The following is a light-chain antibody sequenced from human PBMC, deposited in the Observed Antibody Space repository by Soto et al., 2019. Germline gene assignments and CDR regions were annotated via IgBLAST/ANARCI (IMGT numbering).Light chain of an antibody. CDR1: QTIYNN. Sequence: IVMTQSPDTLSVSPGERATLSCRASQTIYNNVAWYQKRPGQAPRLLIYHTSSRATGIPARFSGSGSGTEFTLTISSLQSEDFAVYYCQQYNNWPLITFGQGTRLEIK. CDR3: QQYNNWPLIT. V-gene: IGKV3-15*01. CDR2: HTS. J-gene: IGKJ5*01.